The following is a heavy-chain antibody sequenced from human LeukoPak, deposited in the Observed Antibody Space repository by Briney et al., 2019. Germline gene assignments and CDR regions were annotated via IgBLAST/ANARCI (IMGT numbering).Heavy chain of an antibody. CDR3: AKDTVKVATIRRVPHYMDV. D-gene: IGHD5-12*01. Sequence: GGSLRLSCVASGFTFSSYNMIWVRQAPGKGLEWVSAISGSGGSTYYADSVKGRFTISRDNSKNTLYLQMNSLRAEDTAVYYCAKDTVKVATIRRVPHYMDVWGKGTTVTIS. CDR1: GFTFSSYN. CDR2: ISGSGGST. V-gene: IGHV3-23*01. J-gene: IGHJ6*03.